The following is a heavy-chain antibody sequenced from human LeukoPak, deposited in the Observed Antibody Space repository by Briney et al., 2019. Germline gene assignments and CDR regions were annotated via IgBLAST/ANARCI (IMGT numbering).Heavy chain of an antibody. Sequence: ASVKVSCKASGYTFTSYDINWVRQATGQGLEWMGWMNPNSGNTGYAQKFQGRVTITRNTSISTAYMELSSLRSDDTAVYYCARSRRMVRGVIAYFDYWGQGTLVTVSS. J-gene: IGHJ4*02. V-gene: IGHV1-8*03. CDR2: MNPNSGNT. CDR3: ARSRRMVRGVIAYFDY. D-gene: IGHD3-10*01. CDR1: GYTFTSYD.